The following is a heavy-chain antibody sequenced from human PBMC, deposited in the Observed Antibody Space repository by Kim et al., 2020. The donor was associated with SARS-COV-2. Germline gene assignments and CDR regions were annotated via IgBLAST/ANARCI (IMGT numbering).Heavy chain of an antibody. Sequence: ASVKASCKASGYTFTSYAMHWVRQAPGQRLEWMGWINAGNGNTKYSQKFQGRVTITRDTSASTAYMELSSLRSEDTAVYYCARDYMVRGVTTKRYYYYGMDVWGQGTTVTVSS. CDR2: INAGNGNT. V-gene: IGHV1-3*01. D-gene: IGHD3-10*01. CDR3: ARDYMVRGVTTKRYYYYGMDV. J-gene: IGHJ6*02. CDR1: GYTFTSYA.